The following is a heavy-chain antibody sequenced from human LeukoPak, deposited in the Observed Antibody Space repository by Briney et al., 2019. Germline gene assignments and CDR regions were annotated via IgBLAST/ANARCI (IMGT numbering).Heavy chain of an antibody. CDR3: ARARPDGDYSDY. CDR1: GGSISSGGYS. CDR2: IYYSGST. J-gene: IGHJ4*02. Sequence: SETLSLTCTVSGGSISSGGYSWSWIRQHPGKGLEWIGYIYYSGSTYYNPSLKSRVTISVDTSKNQFSLKLSSVTAADTAVYYCARARPDGDYSDYWGQGTLVTVSS. D-gene: IGHD4-17*01. V-gene: IGHV4-31*03.